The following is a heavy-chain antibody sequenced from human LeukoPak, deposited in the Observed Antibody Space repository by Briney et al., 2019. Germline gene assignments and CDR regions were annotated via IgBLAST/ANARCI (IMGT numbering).Heavy chain of an antibody. D-gene: IGHD3-10*01. V-gene: IGHV1-2*02. CDR2: INPNSGGT. Sequence: ASVKVSCKASGYTFTGYYMHWARQAPGQGLEWMGWINPNSGGTNYAQKFQGRVTMTRDTSISTAYMELSRLRSDDTAVYYCASFDGRITMVRGVIPWGQGTLVTVSS. CDR1: GYTFTGYY. J-gene: IGHJ5*02. CDR3: ASFDGRITMVRGVIP.